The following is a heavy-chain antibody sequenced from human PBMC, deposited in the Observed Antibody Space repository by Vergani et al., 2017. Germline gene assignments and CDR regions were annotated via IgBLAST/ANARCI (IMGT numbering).Heavy chain of an antibody. CDR3: ARDQRSYXDSSGYFGGYYYYGMDV. V-gene: IGHV4-4*02. CDR2: IYHSGST. J-gene: IGHJ6*02. Sequence: QVQLQESGPGLVKPSGTLSLTCAVSGGSISSSNWWSWVRQPPGKGLEWIGEIYHSGSTNYNPSLKSRVTISVDKSKNQFSLKLSSVTAADTAVYYCARDQRSYXDSSGYFGGYYYYGMDVWGQGTTVTVSS. CDR1: GGSISSSNW. D-gene: IGHD3-22*01.